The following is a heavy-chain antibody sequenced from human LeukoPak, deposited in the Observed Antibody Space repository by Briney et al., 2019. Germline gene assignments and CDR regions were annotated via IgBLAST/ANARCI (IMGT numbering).Heavy chain of an antibody. CDR2: IYSGGST. J-gene: IGHJ4*02. D-gene: IGHD6-13*01. CDR3: ASSVLYSSPWAFDY. CDR1: GFTVSSNY. V-gene: IGHV3-53*01. Sequence: PGGSLRLSCAASGFTVSSNYLTWVRRAPGKGLEGGSVIYSGGSTYYADSVKGRFTIPRHNSRNTLYLQLNSLRAEDTAVYFCASSVLYSSPWAFDYWGQGTLVTVSS.